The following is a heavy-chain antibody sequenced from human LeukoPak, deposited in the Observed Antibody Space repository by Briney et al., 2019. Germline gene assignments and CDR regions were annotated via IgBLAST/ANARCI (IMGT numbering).Heavy chain of an antibody. CDR2: VYSSGST. D-gene: IGHD2-21*02. V-gene: IGHV4-59*01. CDR1: NGSISSYY. J-gene: IGHJ4*02. Sequence: SETLSLTCTVSNGSISSYYWSWIRQPPGKGLEWIGYVYSSGSTNYNPSLESRVTISIYTSNNQFSLKLSSVTAADTAVYYCVRHDTARYCFDCWGQGTLVTVSS. CDR3: VRHDTARYCFDC.